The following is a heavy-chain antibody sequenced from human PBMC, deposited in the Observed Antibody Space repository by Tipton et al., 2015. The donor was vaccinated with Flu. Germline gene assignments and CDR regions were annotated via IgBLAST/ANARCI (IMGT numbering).Heavy chain of an antibody. V-gene: IGHV4-59*01. CDR1: GGSFSAYY. Sequence: TLSLTCAVYGGSFSAYYWSWIRQPPGKGLEWIGYISYSGSTNYNPSLKSRVTISVDTSKNQFSLKLSSVTAADTAVYYCARLSSNWYHQLDNWGQGTLVTVSS. CDR2: ISYSGST. J-gene: IGHJ4*02. CDR3: ARLSSNWYHQLDN. D-gene: IGHD6-13*01.